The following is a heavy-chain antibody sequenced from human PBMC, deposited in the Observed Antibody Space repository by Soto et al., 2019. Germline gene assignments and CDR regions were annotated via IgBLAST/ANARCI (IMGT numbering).Heavy chain of an antibody. CDR1: GFTFSSYG. J-gene: IGHJ4*02. CDR2: VSYDGSDK. Sequence: GGSLRLSCAASGFTFSSYGMHWVRQAPGKGLEWVALVSYDGSDKTYADSVKGRFAISRDNSKNTLYLQMNMLRTEDTAVYYCAKDLGYCSGGSCYSEGYFDYWDQGA. CDR3: AKDLGYCSGGSCYSEGYFDY. D-gene: IGHD2-15*01. V-gene: IGHV3-30*18.